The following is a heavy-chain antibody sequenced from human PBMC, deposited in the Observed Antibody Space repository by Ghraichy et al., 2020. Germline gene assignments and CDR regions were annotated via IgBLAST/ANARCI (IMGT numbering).Heavy chain of an antibody. CDR3: ARSGDVIVAAAIGAPGGMDV. V-gene: IGHV1-3*01. Sequence: ASVKVSCKASGYTFTNYIMHWVRQAPGQSLEWMGWINADNGNTKYSQKFQDRVTITRDTSASTTYMGLSSLRSEDTAVYYCARSGDVIVAAAIGAPGGMDVWGQGTTLTVSS. D-gene: IGHD2-2*01. CDR1: GYTFTNYI. CDR2: INADNGNT. J-gene: IGHJ6*02.